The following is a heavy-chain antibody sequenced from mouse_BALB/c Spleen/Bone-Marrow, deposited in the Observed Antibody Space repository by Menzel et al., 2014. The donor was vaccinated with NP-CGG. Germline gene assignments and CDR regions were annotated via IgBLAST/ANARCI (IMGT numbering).Heavy chain of an antibody. CDR2: INPDSSTI. D-gene: IGHD1-1*01. Sequence: EVKLMESGGGLVQPGGSLKLSCAASGFDFSRYWMSWVRQAPGKGLEWIGEINPDSSTINYTPSLKDKFIISRDNAKNTLYLQMSKVRSEDTALYYCARLNYYGNFFVWGEGTTVTVSS. CDR1: GFDFSRYW. V-gene: IGHV4-1*02. CDR3: ARLNYYGNFFV. J-gene: IGHJ1*01.